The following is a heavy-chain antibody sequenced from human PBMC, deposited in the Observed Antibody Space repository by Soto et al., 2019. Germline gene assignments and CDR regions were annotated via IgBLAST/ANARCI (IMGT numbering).Heavy chain of an antibody. J-gene: IGHJ4*02. CDR2: ISSSSNYI. CDR1: GFTFSSYT. D-gene: IGHD4-17*01. V-gene: IGHV3-21*06. Sequence: PGGSLRLSCAASGFTFSSYTMNWVRQAPGKGLEWVSSISSSSNYIYYVDSVKGRFTISRDNAKNSLYLQMNSLRAEDTAVYYCARGYGNLDYWGQGTLVTVS. CDR3: ARGYGNLDY.